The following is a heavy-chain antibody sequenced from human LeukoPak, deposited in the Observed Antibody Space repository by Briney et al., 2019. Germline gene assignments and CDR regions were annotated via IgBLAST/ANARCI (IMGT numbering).Heavy chain of an antibody. CDR2: ISGSGGST. CDR1: GFAFSSYA. Sequence: GGSLRLSCAASGFAFSSYAMSWVRQAPGKGLEWVSAISGSGGSTYYADSVKGRFTISRDNSKNTLYLQMNSLRAEDTAVYYCAKDKYELLLADYFDYWGQGTLVTVSS. D-gene: IGHD3-22*01. CDR3: AKDKYELLLADYFDY. J-gene: IGHJ4*02. V-gene: IGHV3-23*01.